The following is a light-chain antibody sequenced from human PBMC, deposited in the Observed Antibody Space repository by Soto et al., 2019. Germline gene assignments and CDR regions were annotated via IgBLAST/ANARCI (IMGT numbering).Light chain of an antibody. CDR2: GAS. V-gene: IGKV3-20*01. CDR3: HQYGSTPFT. Sequence: EIVLTQSPGTLSLSPGDRATLSCRASQSVSTNYLAWYQQSLGQAPRLLIYGASSRATGIPDRFSGNGSGTDFTLTISRLEPEDFAVYYCHQYGSTPFTFGPGTKVPIK. J-gene: IGKJ3*01. CDR1: QSVSTNY.